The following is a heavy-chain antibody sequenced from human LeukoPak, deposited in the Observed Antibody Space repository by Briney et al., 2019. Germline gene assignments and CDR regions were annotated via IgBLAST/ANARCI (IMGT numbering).Heavy chain of an antibody. CDR3: ARLGWNHYFDY. CDR2: ISHSGST. V-gene: IGHV4-34*01. Sequence: SETLSLTCAVYDGSFSGYYWSWIRQPPGKGLEWIGEISHSGSTNYNPSLKSRVTISVDTSKNQFSLKLSSVTAADTAVYYCARLGWNHYFDYWGQGTLVTVSS. J-gene: IGHJ4*02. D-gene: IGHD1-1*01. CDR1: DGSFSGYY.